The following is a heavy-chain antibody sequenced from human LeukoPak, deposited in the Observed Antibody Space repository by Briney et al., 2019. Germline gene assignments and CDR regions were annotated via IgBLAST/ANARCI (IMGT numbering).Heavy chain of an antibody. CDR3: ARVRYHGWCALVDAFDI. CDR2: ISSSSSTI. V-gene: IGHV3-48*01. D-gene: IGHD3-10*01. Sequence: GGSLRLSCAASGFILSSYSMKWVRQAPGKGLEGVSYISSSSSTIYYADSVKGRFTIPRDNAKNSLYVQRHRMRAEDTALYYCARVRYHGWCALVDAFDICGEGAMVTASS. J-gene: IGHJ3*02. CDR1: GFILSSYS.